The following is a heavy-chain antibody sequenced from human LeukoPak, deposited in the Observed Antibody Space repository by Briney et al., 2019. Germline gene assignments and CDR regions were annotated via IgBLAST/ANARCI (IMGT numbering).Heavy chain of an antibody. V-gene: IGHV1-46*01. J-gene: IGHJ4*02. Sequence: ASVKVSCKASGYTFTGYYMHWVRQAPGQGLEWMGIINPSGGSTSYAQKFQGRVTMTRDTSTSTVYMELSSLRSEDTAVYYCARDQVAGYLGDYWGQGTLVTVSS. CDR3: ARDQVAGYLGDY. CDR2: INPSGGST. CDR1: GYTFTGYY. D-gene: IGHD5-18*01.